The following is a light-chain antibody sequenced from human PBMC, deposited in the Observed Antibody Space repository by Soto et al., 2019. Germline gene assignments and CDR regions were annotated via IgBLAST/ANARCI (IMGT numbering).Light chain of an antibody. CDR1: QSVSSN. CDR3: QQYNNWPIT. V-gene: IGKV3D-15*01. CDR2: DAS. J-gene: IGKJ5*01. Sequence: EIVLTQSPGTLSLSPGERASLSCRASQSVSSNYLAWFQQKPGQAPRLLIYDASTRATGTPARFSGSGTGTKFTLSISSLQPEDFAVYSCQQYNNWPITFGQGTRLEIK.